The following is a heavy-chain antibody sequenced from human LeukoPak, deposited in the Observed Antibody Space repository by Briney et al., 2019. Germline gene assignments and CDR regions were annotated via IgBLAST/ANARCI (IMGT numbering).Heavy chain of an antibody. CDR2: INHSGST. CDR3: ARIGVPFRSSGPFDY. D-gene: IGHD3-22*01. V-gene: IGHV4-34*01. J-gene: IGHJ4*02. Sequence: SETLSFTCAVYGRSFSGYYWSWIRQPPGKGLEWIGEINHSGSTNYNPSLKSRVTISVDTSKNQFSLKLSSVTAADTAVYYCARIGVPFRSSGPFDYWGQGTLVTVSS. CDR1: GRSFSGYY.